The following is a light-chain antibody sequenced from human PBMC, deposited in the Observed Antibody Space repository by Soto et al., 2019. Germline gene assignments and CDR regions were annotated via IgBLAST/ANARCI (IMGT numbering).Light chain of an antibody. J-gene: IGKJ2*01. CDR1: QIVGNTY. V-gene: IGKV3-20*01. CDR3: QQYGSSLPFT. Sequence: EIVLTQSPGTLSLSPGERATLSCRASQIVGNTYLAWFQQRPGQAPRLLIYGSSSRATGIPDRFSGSGSGTDFTLTISRLEPEDSAMYYCQQYGSSLPFTFGHGTKVEIK. CDR2: GSS.